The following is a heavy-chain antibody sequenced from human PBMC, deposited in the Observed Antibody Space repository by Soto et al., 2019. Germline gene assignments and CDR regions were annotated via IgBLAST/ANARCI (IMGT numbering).Heavy chain of an antibody. J-gene: IGHJ5*02. CDR3: ARDKGGSYYDWFDP. V-gene: IGHV3-11*06. D-gene: IGHD1-26*01. Sequence: GGSLRLSCAASGFTFSDYYMSWIRQAPGKGLEWVSYISSSSSYTNYADSVKGRFTISRDNAKNSLYLQMNSLRAEDTAVYYCARDKGGSYYDWFDPWGQGTLVTVSS. CDR2: ISSSSSYT. CDR1: GFTFSDYY.